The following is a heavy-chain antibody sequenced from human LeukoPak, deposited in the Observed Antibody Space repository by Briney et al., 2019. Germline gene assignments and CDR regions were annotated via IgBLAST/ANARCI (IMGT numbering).Heavy chain of an antibody. CDR2: IYYNGNT. V-gene: IGHV4-30-4*02. CDR3: ARAPYSSGWRDAFDI. CDR1: GGWGGDYY. J-gene: IGHJ3*02. Sequence: SETLSLTCTVSGGWGGDYYWSWIRQPPGKGLEWIGYIYYNGNTFYTPSLKSRVTISFDTSKNQFSLKLTSVTAADTAVYYCARAPYSSGWRDAFDIWGQGTMVTVSS. D-gene: IGHD6-19*01.